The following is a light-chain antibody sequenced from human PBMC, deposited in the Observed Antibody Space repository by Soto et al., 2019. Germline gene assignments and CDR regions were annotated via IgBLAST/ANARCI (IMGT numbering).Light chain of an antibody. CDR1: QSVSSN. V-gene: IGKV3-15*01. CDR2: GAS. Sequence: EIVMTQSTATLSVSPGERATLSCRASQSVSSNLAWYQQKPGQAPRLLIYGASTRATGIPARFSGSGSGTEFTLTISSLQSEEVGVYYCQQYNNWPPITFGQGTRLEI. CDR3: QQYNNWPPIT. J-gene: IGKJ5*01.